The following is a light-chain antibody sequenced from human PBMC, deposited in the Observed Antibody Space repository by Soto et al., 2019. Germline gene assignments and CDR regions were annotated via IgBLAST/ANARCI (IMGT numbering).Light chain of an antibody. Sequence: EIVLTQSPGTLSLSPGESATLSCRASQTVTNNYLAWYQQKPGQAPRLLVDDASRRAAGIPDRFSGSGSGTDFTLTINRLEPEDFAVYYCQQCATSPRTFGQGTKVEIK. V-gene: IGKV3-20*01. CDR2: DAS. J-gene: IGKJ1*01. CDR3: QQCATSPRT. CDR1: QTVTNNY.